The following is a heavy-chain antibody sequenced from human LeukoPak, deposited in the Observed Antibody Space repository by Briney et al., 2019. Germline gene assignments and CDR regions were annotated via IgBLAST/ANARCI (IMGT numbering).Heavy chain of an antibody. V-gene: IGHV3-21*01. CDR3: AKRGYIDSSGYDY. J-gene: IGHJ4*02. Sequence: PGGSLRLSCAGSGFSLSNYAMNWVREAPGKGLEWVSYISGSSSDIYYADSMKGRLTSSRDNAKNSVYLQINSLRAEDTAIYYCAKRGYIDSSGYDYWGQGSLVTVSS. D-gene: IGHD3-22*01. CDR1: GFSLSNYA. CDR2: ISGSSSDI.